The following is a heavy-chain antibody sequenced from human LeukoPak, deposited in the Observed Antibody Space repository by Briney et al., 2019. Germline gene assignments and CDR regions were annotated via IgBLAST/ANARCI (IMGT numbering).Heavy chain of an antibody. V-gene: IGHV3-23*01. CDR1: GFTFSSYA. CDR2: VTGSGGST. J-gene: IGHJ5*02. CDR3: AKDPYGDYSWFDP. D-gene: IGHD4-17*01. Sequence: GGSLRLSCAASGFTFSSYAMSWVRQAPGKGLEWVSAVTGSGGSTYDADSVKGRFTISRDNSKNTLYLQMSSPRAEDTAVYYCAKDPYGDYSWFDPWGQGTLVTVSS.